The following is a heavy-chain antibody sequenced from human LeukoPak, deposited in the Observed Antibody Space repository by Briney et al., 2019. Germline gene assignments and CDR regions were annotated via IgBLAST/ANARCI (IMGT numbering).Heavy chain of an antibody. Sequence: ASVKVSCKASGYTFTGYYMHWVRQAPGQGLEWMGWINPNSGGTNYAQKFQGRVTMTRDTSISTAYMELSRLRSDDTAAYYCARDGAGYYYGSGTDHISGWGQGTLVTVSS. CDR1: GYTFTGYY. V-gene: IGHV1-2*02. CDR3: ARDGAGYYYGSGTDHISG. J-gene: IGHJ4*02. D-gene: IGHD3-10*01. CDR2: INPNSGGT.